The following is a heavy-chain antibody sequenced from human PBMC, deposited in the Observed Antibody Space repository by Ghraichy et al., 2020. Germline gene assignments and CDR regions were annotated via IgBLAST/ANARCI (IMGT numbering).Heavy chain of an antibody. CDR3: ARGRGTIFGVVYSTPFDY. J-gene: IGHJ4*02. Sequence: VKVSCKASGYTFTGYYMHWVRQAPGQGLEWMGWINPNSGGTNYAQKFQGRVTMTRDTSISTAYMELSRLRSDDTAVYYCARGRGTIFGVVYSTPFDYWGQGTLVTVSS. CDR2: INPNSGGT. V-gene: IGHV1-2*02. D-gene: IGHD3-3*01. CDR1: GYTFTGYY.